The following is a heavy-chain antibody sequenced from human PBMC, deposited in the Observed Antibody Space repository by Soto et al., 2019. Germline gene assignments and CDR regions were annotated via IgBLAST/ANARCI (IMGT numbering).Heavy chain of an antibody. Sequence: QVQLVQSGAEVKKPGASVKVSCKASGYTFTNFIMHWVRQAPGQRLEWMGLINTANGNTKYSQKFQGRVTITRDTSASTVYMEVSSLTPEDTAVYNCARQTSGWLPTSFDPWGQGTLVTVSS. CDR2: INTANGNT. V-gene: IGHV1-3*04. D-gene: IGHD6-19*01. CDR1: GYTFTNFI. CDR3: ARQTSGWLPTSFDP. J-gene: IGHJ5*02.